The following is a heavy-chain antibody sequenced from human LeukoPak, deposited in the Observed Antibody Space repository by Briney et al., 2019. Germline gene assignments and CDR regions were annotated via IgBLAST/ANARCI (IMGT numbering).Heavy chain of an antibody. CDR2: INHSGST. J-gene: IGHJ5*02. D-gene: IGHD2-15*01. CDR3: ARHPRYCSGGSCYSDNWFDP. Sequence: PSETLSLTCAVYGGSFSGYYWSWIRQPPGKGLEWIGEINHSGSTNYNPSLKSRVTISVDTSKNQFSLKLSSVTAADTAVYYCARHPRYCSGGSCYSDNWFDPWGQGTLVTVSS. V-gene: IGHV4-34*01. CDR1: GGSFSGYY.